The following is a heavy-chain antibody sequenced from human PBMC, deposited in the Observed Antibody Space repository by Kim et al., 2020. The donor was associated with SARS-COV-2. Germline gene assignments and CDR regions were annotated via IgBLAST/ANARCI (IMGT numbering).Heavy chain of an antibody. J-gene: IGHJ6*02. Sequence: SETLSLTCAVYGGSFSGYYLSWIRQPPGKGLEWIGEINHSGSTNYNPSLKSRVTISVDTSKNQFSLKLSSVTAADTAVYYCSWVTTGYYYYGMDVWGQGTTVTVSS. V-gene: IGHV4-34*01. CDR2: INHSGST. CDR1: GGSFSGYY. D-gene: IGHD4-17*01. CDR3: SWVTTGYYYYGMDV.